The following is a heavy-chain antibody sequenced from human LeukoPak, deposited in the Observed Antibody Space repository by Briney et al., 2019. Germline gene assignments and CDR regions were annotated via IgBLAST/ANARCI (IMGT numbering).Heavy chain of an antibody. J-gene: IGHJ4*02. CDR2: INSDGSTT. CDR1: GFTFSSYW. CDR3: ARGTRGYYYFDY. D-gene: IGHD3-22*01. V-gene: IGHV3-74*01. Sequence: GGSLRLSCAASGFTFSSYWTHWVRKAPGKGVVWVSRINSDGSTTNYADSVKGRFTISRDNAKDTLYLQMNSLRAEDTAVYYCARGTRGYYYFDYWGQGTLVTVSS.